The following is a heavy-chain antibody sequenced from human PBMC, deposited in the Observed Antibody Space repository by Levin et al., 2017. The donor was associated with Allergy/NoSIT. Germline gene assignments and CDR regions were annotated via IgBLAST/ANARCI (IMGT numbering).Heavy chain of an antibody. Sequence: SETLSLTCTVSGGSISSYFWSWIRQPAGKGLEWIGRIYTSGSTNYNPSLKSRVTMSVDTSKNQFSLKLSSVTAADTAVYYCARSPSLYCSGGSCYSRDYYYYGMDVWGQGTTVTVSS. V-gene: IGHV4-4*07. CDR3: ARSPSLYCSGGSCYSRDYYYYGMDV. J-gene: IGHJ6*02. CDR2: IYTSGST. CDR1: GGSISSYF. D-gene: IGHD2-15*01.